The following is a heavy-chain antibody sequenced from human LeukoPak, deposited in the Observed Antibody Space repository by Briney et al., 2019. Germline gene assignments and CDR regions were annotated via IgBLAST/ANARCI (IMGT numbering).Heavy chain of an antibody. D-gene: IGHD6-19*01. CDR2: INPNSGGT. V-gene: IGHV1-2*02. J-gene: IGHJ5*02. CDR3: ARVSAVPGKGDWFDP. Sequence: ASVKVSCKASGYTFTGYYMHWVRQAPGQGLEGMGRINPNSGGTNDAQKFQGRVTMTRDTSISTAYMELSRLRSDDTAVYYCARVSAVPGKGDWFDPWGQGTLVTVSS. CDR1: GYTFTGYY.